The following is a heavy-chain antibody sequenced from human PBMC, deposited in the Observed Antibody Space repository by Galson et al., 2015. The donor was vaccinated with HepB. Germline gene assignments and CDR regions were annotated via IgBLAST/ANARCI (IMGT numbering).Heavy chain of an antibody. CDR1: GDSVSSNSAA. Sequence: CAISGDSVSSNSAAWNWIRQSPSRGLEWLGGTYYRSKWYYDYAVSVESRITIDPGTSKNQFSLHLNSVTPEDTAVYYCVRENEGDYGDGGYFDLWGRGTLVTVSS. V-gene: IGHV6-1*01. J-gene: IGHJ2*01. CDR3: VRENEGDYGDGGYFDL. D-gene: IGHD4-17*01. CDR2: TYYRSKWYY.